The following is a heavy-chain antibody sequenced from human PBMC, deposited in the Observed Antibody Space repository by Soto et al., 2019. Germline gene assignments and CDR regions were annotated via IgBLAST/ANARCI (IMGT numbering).Heavy chain of an antibody. V-gene: IGHV4-31*03. CDR2: IYYSGST. CDR3: ARATSFSGHHGY. CDR1: GGSFSSGGYY. J-gene: IGHJ4*02. D-gene: IGHD2-8*02. Sequence: QLQLQESCPGLVKPSQTLSLACTVSGGSFSSGGYYWSWIRQLPGKGLEWIGYIYYSGSTYYNPSLKSRFTISLDTAKNQLSLKLSSVTAADTAVYYCARATSFSGHHGYWCQGTLGTVSS.